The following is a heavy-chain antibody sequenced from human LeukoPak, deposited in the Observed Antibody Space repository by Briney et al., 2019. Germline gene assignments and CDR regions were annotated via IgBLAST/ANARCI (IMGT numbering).Heavy chain of an antibody. CDR1: GGSISSYY. D-gene: IGHD1-26*01. Sequence: SETLSLTCTVSGGSISSYYWSWIRQPPGKGLEWIGYIYYSGSTNYNPSLKSRVTISVDTSKNQFSLKLSSVTAADTAVYYCARGNGGSYYYFDYWGQRTLVTVSS. J-gene: IGHJ4*02. CDR2: IYYSGST. V-gene: IGHV4-59*01. CDR3: ARGNGGSYYYFDY.